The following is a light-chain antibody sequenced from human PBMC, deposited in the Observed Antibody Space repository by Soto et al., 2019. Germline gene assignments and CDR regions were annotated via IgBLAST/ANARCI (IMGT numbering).Light chain of an antibody. Sequence: DIRLTQAPSFLSASVGDRVTITCRASHGFSNYLAWYLQQPGKAPTLLLSGASTLPSAVPSRFRGSGSGTEFTLTVSSLQPGDFPTYYCQQLNAYPHRFGGGTKVDIK. CDR1: HGFSNY. CDR3: QQLNAYPHR. J-gene: IGKJ4*01. CDR2: GAS. V-gene: IGKV1-9*01.